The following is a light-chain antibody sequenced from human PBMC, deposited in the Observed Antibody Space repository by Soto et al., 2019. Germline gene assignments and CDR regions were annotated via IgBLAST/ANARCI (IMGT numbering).Light chain of an antibody. CDR1: SSDVGAYNF. J-gene: IGLJ3*02. CDR2: EVS. Sequence: QSALTQPPSASGSPGQSVTISCTGTSSDVGAYNFVSWFQQHPGKAPKLMIYEVSERPSGVPDRFSGSKSGNTASLTVSGLQGEDEAHYYCSSYAGSNNWVFGGGTKVTVL. V-gene: IGLV2-8*01. CDR3: SSYAGSNNWV.